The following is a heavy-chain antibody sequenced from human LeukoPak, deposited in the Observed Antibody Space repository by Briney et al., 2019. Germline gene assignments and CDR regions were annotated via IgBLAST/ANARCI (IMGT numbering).Heavy chain of an antibody. V-gene: IGHV3-23*01. D-gene: IGHD3-22*01. Sequence: RSGGSLRLSCAASGLTFSSYAMSWVRQAPGKGLEWVSAISGSGGSTYYADSVKGRFTISRDNSKNTLYLQMNSLRAEDTAVYYCAKTEVWAYYYDSSGYYFDYWGQGTLVTVSS. CDR1: GLTFSSYA. CDR2: ISGSGGST. J-gene: IGHJ4*02. CDR3: AKTEVWAYYYDSSGYYFDY.